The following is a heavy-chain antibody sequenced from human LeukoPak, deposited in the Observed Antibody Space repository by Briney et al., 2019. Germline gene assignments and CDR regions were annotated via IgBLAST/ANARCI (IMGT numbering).Heavy chain of an antibody. CDR1: GGTFSSYA. J-gene: IGHJ4*02. D-gene: IGHD3-22*01. CDR3: ASYYDSSGAPFDY. CDR2: IIPIFGTA. Sequence: SVKVSCKASGGTFSSYAISWVRQAPGQGLEWMGGIIPIFGTANYAQKFQGRVTITTDESTSTAYMELSSLRSEDTAVYYCASYYDSSGAPFDYWGQGTLVAVSS. V-gene: IGHV1-69*05.